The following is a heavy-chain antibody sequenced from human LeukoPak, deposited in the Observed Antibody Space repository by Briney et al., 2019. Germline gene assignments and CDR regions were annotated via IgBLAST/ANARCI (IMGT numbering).Heavy chain of an antibody. D-gene: IGHD6-6*01. J-gene: IGHJ3*02. CDR3: ARESGLSGYSSSSFLYAFDI. V-gene: IGHV3-48*04. Sequence: GGSLRLSCAASGFTFTTYNMNWVRQAPGKGLEWVSHIGSSSSTIYYADSVKGRFTISRDNAKNSLYLQMTSLRAEDTAVYYCARESGLSGYSSSSFLYAFDIWGQGTMVTVSS. CDR2: IGSSSSTI. CDR1: GFTFTTYN.